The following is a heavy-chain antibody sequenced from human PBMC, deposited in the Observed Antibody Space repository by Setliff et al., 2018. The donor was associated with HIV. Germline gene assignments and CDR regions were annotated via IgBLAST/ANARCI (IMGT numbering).Heavy chain of an antibody. Sequence: ASVKVSCKASGYPFSGYGISWVRQAPGQGLEWMGWISAYSGDTNYAQKFQGRLTMTTDTSTSTAYMELRSLRSDDTAMYYCARPGGSYGDYGWYLRLWGQGTLGTSPQ. CDR1: GYPFSGYG. CDR2: ISAYSGDT. CDR3: ARPGGSYGDYGWYLRL. V-gene: IGHV1-18*01. J-gene: IGHJ4*02. D-gene: IGHD4-17*01.